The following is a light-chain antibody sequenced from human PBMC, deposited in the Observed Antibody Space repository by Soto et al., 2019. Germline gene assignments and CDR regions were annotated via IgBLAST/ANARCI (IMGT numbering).Light chain of an antibody. J-gene: IGKJ4*01. Sequence: DMQMTQSPSSLSASVGDRVTITCRASQNIDNYLNWYQQKPREAPKLLISAASNLQTGVPSRFSGSRSGTDFSLPISGLQPEDFATYFCQQSYTIPLIFGGGTKVDIK. V-gene: IGKV1-39*01. CDR2: AAS. CDR3: QQSYTIPLI. CDR1: QNIDNY.